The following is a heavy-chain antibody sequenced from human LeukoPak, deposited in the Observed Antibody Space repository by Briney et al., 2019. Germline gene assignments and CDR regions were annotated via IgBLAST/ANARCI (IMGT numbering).Heavy chain of an antibody. CDR1: GGSFSGYY. V-gene: IGHV4-34*01. D-gene: IGHD6-13*01. Sequence: SETLSLTCAVYGGSFSGYYWSWIRQPPGKGLEWIGEINHSGSTNYNPSFKSRVTISVDTSKNQFSLKLSSVTAADTAVYYCARGSSSWYGLGFDPWGQGTLVTVSS. CDR3: ARGSSSWYGLGFDP. CDR2: INHSGST. J-gene: IGHJ5*02.